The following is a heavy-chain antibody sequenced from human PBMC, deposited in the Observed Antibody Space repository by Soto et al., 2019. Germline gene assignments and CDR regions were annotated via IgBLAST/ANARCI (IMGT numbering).Heavy chain of an antibody. CDR1: GGSFSGYY. CDR2: INHSGGT. CDR3: ARGSKGP. J-gene: IGHJ5*02. Sequence: SETLSLTCAVYGGSFSGYYWSWIRQPPGKGLEWIGEINHSGGTNYNPSLKSRVTISVDTSKNQFSLKLSSVTAADTAVYYCARGSKGPWGQGTLVTVSS. V-gene: IGHV4-34*01.